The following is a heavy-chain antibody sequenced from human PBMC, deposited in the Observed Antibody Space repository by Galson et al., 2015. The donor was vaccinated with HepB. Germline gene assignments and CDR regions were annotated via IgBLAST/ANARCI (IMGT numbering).Heavy chain of an antibody. V-gene: IGHV3-15*01. CDR2: IKSKADAGTT. CDR3: TTLRDYRDYGEYYFYYYALDV. CDR1: GFTSENAW. Sequence: SLRLSCAASGFTSENAWMSWVRQAPGKGLEWVGRIKSKADAGTTDYAAPVKGRFIISRDDSKNTLYLQMNSLKTEDTALYYCTTLRDYRDYGEYYFYYYALDVWGQGTTVTVSS. D-gene: IGHD4-17*01. J-gene: IGHJ6*02.